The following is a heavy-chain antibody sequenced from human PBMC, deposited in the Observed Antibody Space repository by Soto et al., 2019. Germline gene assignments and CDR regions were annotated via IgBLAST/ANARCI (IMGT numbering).Heavy chain of an antibody. V-gene: IGHV1-69*12. D-gene: IGHD2-2*01. Sequence: QVQLVQSGAEVKKPGSSVKVSCKASGGTFSSYAISWVRQAPGQGLEWMGGIIPIFGTADYAQKFQGRVTIPADESTSTTYMELSSLRSEDTAVYYCAGKYQLNYYYGMDVWGQGTTVTVSS. CDR1: GGTFSSYA. J-gene: IGHJ6*02. CDR2: IIPIFGTA. CDR3: AGKYQLNYYYGMDV.